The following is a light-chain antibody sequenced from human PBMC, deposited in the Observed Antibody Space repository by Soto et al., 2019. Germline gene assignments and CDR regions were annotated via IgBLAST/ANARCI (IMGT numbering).Light chain of an antibody. CDR2: GAS. J-gene: IGKJ1*01. V-gene: IGKV3-20*01. Sequence: EIVLTQSPGTLSLSPGERATLSCRASQSVSSSFLAWYQQKPGQAPRLLIYGASSRATGIPDRFSGCGSGTDFTLTISRLEPGDFALYYCQQYDSSPRTFGQGTKVEIK. CDR1: QSVSSSF. CDR3: QQYDSSPRT.